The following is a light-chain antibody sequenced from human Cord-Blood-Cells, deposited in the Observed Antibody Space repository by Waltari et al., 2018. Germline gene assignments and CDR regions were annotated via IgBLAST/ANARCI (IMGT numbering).Light chain of an antibody. CDR3: QQYYSFPWT. CDR2: AAS. J-gene: IGKJ1*01. CDR1: QGIGSY. Sequence: VIWMPPSPSLLSASTGDRVTISCRMSQGIGSYLAWYQQKPGKAPELLIYAASTLASGVPSRFSGSGSGTDFTLTISCLQSEEFATYYCQQYYSFPWTFGQGTKVEIK. V-gene: IGKV1D-8*01.